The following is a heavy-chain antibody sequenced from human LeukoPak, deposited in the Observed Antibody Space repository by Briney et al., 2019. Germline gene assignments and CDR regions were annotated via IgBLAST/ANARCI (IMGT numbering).Heavy chain of an antibody. CDR1: GGSISSRSYY. V-gene: IGHV4-39*01. CDR2: IYYSGRT. J-gene: IGHJ6*03. CDR3: AIHGDYYYMDV. Sequence: PSETLSLTCTVSGGSISSRSYYWGWIRQPPGKGLEWIGTIYYSGRTYHNPSLKSRVTISVDTSKNQFSLKLSSVTAADTAVYYFAIHGDYYYMDVWAEGTTVTVSS.